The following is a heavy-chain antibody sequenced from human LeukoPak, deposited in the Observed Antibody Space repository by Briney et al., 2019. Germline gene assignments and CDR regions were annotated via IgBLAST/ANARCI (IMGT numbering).Heavy chain of an antibody. D-gene: IGHD1-26*01. V-gene: IGHV3-21*01. Sequence: SGGSLRLSCAASGFTFSSYSMNWVRQAPGKGLEWVSSISSSSSYIYYADSVKGRFTISRDNAKNSLYLQMNSLRAEDTAVYYCARPTTGFLYSGSYLYWGQGTLVTVSS. CDR2: ISSSSSYI. J-gene: IGHJ4*02. CDR1: GFTFSSYS. CDR3: ARPTTGFLYSGSYLY.